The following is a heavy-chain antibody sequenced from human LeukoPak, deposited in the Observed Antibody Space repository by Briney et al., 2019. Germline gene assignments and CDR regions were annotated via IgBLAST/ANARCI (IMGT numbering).Heavy chain of an antibody. CDR1: GFTFSSYA. V-gene: IGHV3-30-3*01. Sequence: SGGSLRLSCAASGFTFSSYAMHWVRQAPGKGLEWVAVISYDGSNKYYADSVKGRFTISRDNSKNTLYLQMNSLRAEDTAVYYCARDSVATVDYWGQGTLVTVSS. CDR3: ARDSVATVDY. D-gene: IGHD5-12*01. J-gene: IGHJ4*02. CDR2: ISYDGSNK.